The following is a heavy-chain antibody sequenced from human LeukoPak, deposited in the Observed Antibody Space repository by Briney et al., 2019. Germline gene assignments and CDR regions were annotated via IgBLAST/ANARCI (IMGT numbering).Heavy chain of an antibody. CDR2: INPNSGGT. V-gene: IGHV1-2*02. D-gene: IGHD3-3*01. CDR1: GYTFTDYY. J-gene: IGHJ4*02. Sequence: ASVKVSCKASGYTFTDYYIHWVRQAPGQGLEWMGWINPNSGGTNYAQKFQGRVTMTRDTSISTAYMELSRLRSDDTAVYYCARDRRDVLRFLEWLLTFDYWGQGTLVSVSS. CDR3: ARDRRDVLRFLEWLLTFDY.